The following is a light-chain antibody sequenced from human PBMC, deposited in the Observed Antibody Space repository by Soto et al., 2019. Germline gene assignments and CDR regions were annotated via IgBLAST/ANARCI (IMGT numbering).Light chain of an antibody. CDR2: AAS. CDR1: QGISSY. Sequence: DIQLTQSPSFLSASVGDRVTITCRASQGISSYLAWYQQEPGKDPKLLIYAASTLQSGVPSRFSGGGSGTEFTLPISSLQPEDFATYYCPQLNSYPLTFGGGTKVEIK. CDR3: PQLNSYPLT. J-gene: IGKJ4*01. V-gene: IGKV1-9*01.